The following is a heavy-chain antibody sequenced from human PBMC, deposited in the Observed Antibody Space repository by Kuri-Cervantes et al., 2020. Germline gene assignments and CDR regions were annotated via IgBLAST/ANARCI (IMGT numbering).Heavy chain of an antibody. V-gene: IGHV3-30*18. CDR3: AKYPTGIYAFTI. CDR2: ISYDGSNK. Sequence: GGSLRLSCAASGFTFSSYGMHWVRQAPGKGLEWVAVISYDGSNKYYADSVKGRFTISRDNSKNTLYLQMNSLRVEDTAIYYCAKYPTGIYAFTIWGQGTLVTVSS. D-gene: IGHD3-10*01. CDR1: GFTFSSYG. J-gene: IGHJ3*02.